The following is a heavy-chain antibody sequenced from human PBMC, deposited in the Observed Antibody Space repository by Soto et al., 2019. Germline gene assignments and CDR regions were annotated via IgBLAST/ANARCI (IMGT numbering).Heavy chain of an antibody. J-gene: IGHJ6*04. V-gene: IGHV1-8*01. D-gene: IGHD2-2*03. CDR2: MNPNSGNT. CDR1: GYTFTSYD. CDR3: ARGRGGYCSSTSCSHYYGMDV. Sequence: ASVKVSCKSSGYTFTSYDINWVRQATGQGLEWMGWMNPNSGNTGYAQKFQGRVTMTRNTSISTAYMELSSLRSEDTAVYYCARGRGGYCSSTSCSHYYGMDVWGKGPTVTVSS.